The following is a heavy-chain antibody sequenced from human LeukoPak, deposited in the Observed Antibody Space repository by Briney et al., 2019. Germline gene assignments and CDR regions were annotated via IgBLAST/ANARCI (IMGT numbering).Heavy chain of an antibody. CDR1: GFTFSSYE. Sequence: GGSLRLSCAASGFTFSSYEMNWVRQAPGKGLEWVSYISSNSRYIYYADSVKGRFTISRDNAKNSLYLQMNSLRTEDAAVYYCARGPGGSGSYYDYWGQGTLVTVSS. V-gene: IGHV3-21*01. CDR2: ISSNSRYI. J-gene: IGHJ4*02. CDR3: ARGPGGSGSYYDY. D-gene: IGHD3-10*01.